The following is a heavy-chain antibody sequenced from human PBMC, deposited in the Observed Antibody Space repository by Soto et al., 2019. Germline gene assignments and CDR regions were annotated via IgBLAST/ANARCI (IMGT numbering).Heavy chain of an antibody. Sequence: EVQLVQSGAEVKKPGESLKISCKGSGYRFTDYWIGWVRQMPGKGLEWMGIIYPGDSETTYGPAFQGQVTISAGKSISTAYLQWSSLKASDTAMYYCAIYASSSEWDYFDYWGQGTLVTVSP. V-gene: IGHV5-51*01. CDR3: AIYASSSEWDYFDY. CDR2: IYPGDSET. J-gene: IGHJ4*02. D-gene: IGHD6-6*01. CDR1: GYRFTDYW.